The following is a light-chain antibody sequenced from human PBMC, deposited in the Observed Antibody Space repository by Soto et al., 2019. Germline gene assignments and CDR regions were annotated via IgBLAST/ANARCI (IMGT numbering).Light chain of an antibody. J-gene: IGKJ1*01. Sequence: DIQMTQSPSTLSASVGDRVTITCRASQSISSWLAWYQQKPGKAPKLLIYDASSLQSGVPSRFSGSGSGTEFTLTISSLQPDDFETYYCQQYNSYSWTFGQGTQVDI. CDR1: QSISSW. V-gene: IGKV1-5*01. CDR3: QQYNSYSWT. CDR2: DAS.